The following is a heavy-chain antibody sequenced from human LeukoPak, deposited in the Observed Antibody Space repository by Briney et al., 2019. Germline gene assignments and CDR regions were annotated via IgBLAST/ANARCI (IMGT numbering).Heavy chain of an antibody. Sequence: GGSLRLPCAASGSTFSNYATTWVRQAPGKGLEWVSAISGSDGSTYYADSVKGRFTISRDNSKNTLYLQMNSLRAEDTAVYYCARRPPHYSDSSDYQCMLDYWGQGTLVTVSS. CDR3: ARRPPHYSDSSDYQCMLDY. CDR1: GSTFSNYA. CDR2: ISGSDGST. J-gene: IGHJ4*02. V-gene: IGHV3-23*01. D-gene: IGHD3-22*01.